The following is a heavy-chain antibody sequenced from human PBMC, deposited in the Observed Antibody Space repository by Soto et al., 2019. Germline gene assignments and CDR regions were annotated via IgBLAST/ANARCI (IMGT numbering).Heavy chain of an antibody. D-gene: IGHD2-15*01. CDR2: VHYSGNT. V-gene: IGHV4-38-2*02. Sequence: SETLSLTCTVSGYSISSGYHWAWIRQPPGKGLEWLGSVHYSGNTYYNPSLKSRLTISVDKSKNQFSLNLSSVTAADTAVYYCARQDRVVAEGRWFDPRGQGTLVTVSS. CDR1: GYSISSGYH. J-gene: IGHJ5*02. CDR3: ARQDRVVAEGRWFDP.